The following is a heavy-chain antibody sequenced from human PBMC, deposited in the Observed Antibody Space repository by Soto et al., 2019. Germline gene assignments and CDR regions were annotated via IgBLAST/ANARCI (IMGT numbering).Heavy chain of an antibody. V-gene: IGHV1-69*02. D-gene: IGHD2-2*01. CDR2: IIPILGIA. CDR3: ARAPHCSSTSCYPPPAATYYMDV. Sequence: GASLKVSCKASGGTFSSYTISWVRQAPGQGLEWMGRIIPILGIANYAQKFQGRVTITADKSTSTAYMELSSLRSEDTAVYYCARAPHCSSTSCYPPPAATYYMDVWGKGTTVTVSS. CDR1: GGTFSSYT. J-gene: IGHJ6*03.